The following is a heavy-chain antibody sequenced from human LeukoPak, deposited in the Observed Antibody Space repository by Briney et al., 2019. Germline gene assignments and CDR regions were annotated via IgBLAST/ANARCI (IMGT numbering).Heavy chain of an antibody. Sequence: PSQTLSLTCTVSGGSISSGDYYWSWIRQPPGKGLEWIGYIYYSGSTYYNPSLKSRFTISVDTSKNQFSLKLSSVTAAVTAVYYCVRVEDHGDRWFDPWGQGTLVTVSS. CDR2: IYYSGST. CDR3: VRVEDHGDRWFDP. V-gene: IGHV4-30-4*08. D-gene: IGHD4-17*01. CDR1: GGSISSGDYY. J-gene: IGHJ5*02.